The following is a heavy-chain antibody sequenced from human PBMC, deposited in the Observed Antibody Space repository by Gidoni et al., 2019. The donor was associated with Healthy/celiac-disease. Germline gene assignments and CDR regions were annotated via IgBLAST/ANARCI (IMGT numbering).Heavy chain of an antibody. CDR2: IRAYNGNT. J-gene: IGHJ5*02. D-gene: IGHD3-9*01. CDR3: AREVDDILSPRRRNWFDP. V-gene: IGHV1-18*01. CDR1: GYTFPSYG. Sequence: QVQLVQSGAEVKKPGASVKVSCKASGYTFPSYGISWVRQAPGQGLEWMGWIRAYNGNTNYAQKLQGRVTMTTDTSTSTAYMELRSLRSDDTAVYYCAREVDDILSPRRRNWFDPWGQGTLVTVSS.